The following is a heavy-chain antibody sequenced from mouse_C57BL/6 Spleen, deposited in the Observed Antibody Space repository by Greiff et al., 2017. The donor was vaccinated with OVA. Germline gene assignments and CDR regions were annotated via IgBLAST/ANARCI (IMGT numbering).Heavy chain of an antibody. CDR2: INPNNGGT. CDR3: ARDSNYLFAY. Sequence: SGPELVKPGASVKIPCKASGYTFTDYNMDWVKQSHGKSLEWIGDINPNNGGTIYNQKFKGKATLTVDKSSSTAYMELRSLTSEDTAVYYCARDSNYLFAYWGQGTLVTVSA. V-gene: IGHV1-18*01. CDR1: GYTFTDYN. J-gene: IGHJ3*01. D-gene: IGHD2-5*01.